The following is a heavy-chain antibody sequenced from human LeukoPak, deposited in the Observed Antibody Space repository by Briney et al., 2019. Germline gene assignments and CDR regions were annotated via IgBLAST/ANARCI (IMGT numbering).Heavy chain of an antibody. D-gene: IGHD6-13*01. J-gene: IGHJ6*03. CDR2: INQNEKET. CDR3: ARQGGGYSSSWYVEHYYYMDV. CDR1: GLTFSNYW. Sequence: GGSLRLSCAASGLTFSNYWMSWVRQAPGKGLDWVANINQNEKETYYVDSVKGRFTISRDNAKNSLYLQMNSLRDEDTAVYYCARQGGGYSSSWYVEHYYYMDVWGKGTTVTVSS. V-gene: IGHV3-7*01.